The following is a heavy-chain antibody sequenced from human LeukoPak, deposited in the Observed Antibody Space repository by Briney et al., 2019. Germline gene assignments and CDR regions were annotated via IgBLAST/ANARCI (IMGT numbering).Heavy chain of an antibody. CDR2: ISDPPSGTQT. CDR3: ARDGDILTGYPGLDY. Sequence: GGSLRLSCAASGFTFSSYTMNWGRQALGQGLEWVSTISDPPSGTQTHYADSVKGRFTISRDDSQNTVYLQMDSVRAQDTAVYYCARDGDILTGYPGLDYWGQGTLVTVSS. D-gene: IGHD3-9*01. CDR1: GFTFSSYT. J-gene: IGHJ4*02. V-gene: IGHV3-23*01.